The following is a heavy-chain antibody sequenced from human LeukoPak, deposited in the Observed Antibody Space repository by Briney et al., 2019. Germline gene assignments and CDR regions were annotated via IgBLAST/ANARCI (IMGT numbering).Heavy chain of an antibody. CDR1: GYTFTSYG. Sequence: ASVKVSCKASGYTFTSYGISWVRQAPGQGLEWIGWISAYNGNTNYAQKLQGRVTMTTDTSTSTAYMELRSLGSDDTAVYYCARVVGATGRFDPWGQGTLVTVSS. CDR3: ARVVGATGRFDP. V-gene: IGHV1-18*01. CDR2: ISAYNGNT. D-gene: IGHD1-26*01. J-gene: IGHJ5*02.